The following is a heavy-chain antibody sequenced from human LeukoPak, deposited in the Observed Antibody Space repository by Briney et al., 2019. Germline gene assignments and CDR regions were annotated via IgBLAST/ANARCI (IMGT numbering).Heavy chain of an antibody. CDR3: ARRKGQFDY. CDR1: GYSFSTYW. CDR2: IDPSDSYT. Sequence: GESLKISCKGSGYSFSTYWIGWVRQMPGKGLEWMGRIDPSDSYTNYSPSFQGHVTISADKSISTAYLQWSSLKASDTAMYYCARRKGQFDYWGQGTLVTVSS. J-gene: IGHJ4*02. V-gene: IGHV5-10-1*01.